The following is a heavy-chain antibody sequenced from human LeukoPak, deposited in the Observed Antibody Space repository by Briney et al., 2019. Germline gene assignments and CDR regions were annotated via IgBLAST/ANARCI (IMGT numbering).Heavy chain of an antibody. D-gene: IGHD3-10*01. CDR1: GFTFDGYG. CDR3: AKDLSPLVWFVSGSDAFDI. V-gene: IGHV3-20*04. Sequence: GGSLRLSCTASGFTFDGYGMSWVRQAPGKGLEWVSGINWNGGSTGYADSVKGRFTISRDSAKKSLYLQMNSLRAEDTAVYYCAKDLSPLVWFVSGSDAFDIWGQGTMVTVSS. J-gene: IGHJ3*02. CDR2: INWNGGST.